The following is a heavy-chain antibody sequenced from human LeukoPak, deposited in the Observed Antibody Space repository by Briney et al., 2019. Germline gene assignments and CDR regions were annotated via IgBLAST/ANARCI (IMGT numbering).Heavy chain of an antibody. D-gene: IGHD3-22*01. CDR3: AKDLYYYDSSGPGIFDL. J-gene: IGHJ2*01. Sequence: GGSLRLSCAASGFTFRSYAMSWVRQAPGQGLEWVSGINNSGGSTYYADSVKGRFTISRDNSKNTLYLQMNSLRAEDTAVYYCAKDLYYYDSSGPGIFDLWGRGTLVTVSS. CDR1: GFTFRSYA. V-gene: IGHV3-23*01. CDR2: INNSGGST.